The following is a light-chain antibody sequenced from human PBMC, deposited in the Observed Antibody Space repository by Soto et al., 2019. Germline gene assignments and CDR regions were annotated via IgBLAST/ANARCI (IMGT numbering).Light chain of an antibody. CDR2: EVS. CDR3: SSYTSSSTPYV. J-gene: IGLJ1*01. V-gene: IGLV2-14*01. Sequence: QSALTQPASVSGSPGQSITISCTGTRSDVGGYNYVSWYQQHPGKAPKLMIYEVSNRPSGVSNRFSGSKSGNTASLTISELHAEDEADYYCSSYTSSSTPYVFGTGTKLTVL. CDR1: RSDVGGYNY.